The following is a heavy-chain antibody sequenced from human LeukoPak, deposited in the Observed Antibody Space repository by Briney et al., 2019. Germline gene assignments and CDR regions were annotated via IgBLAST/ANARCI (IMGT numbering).Heavy chain of an antibody. D-gene: IGHD3-22*01. Sequence: GGSLRLSCAASGFTFDDYAMHWVRQAPGKGLEWVSGISWNSGTIGYADSVKGRFTISRDNAKNSLYLQMNSLRAEDTALYYCARGGYYDNSGYPYWGQGTLVTVSS. CDR2: ISWNSGTI. V-gene: IGHV3-9*01. J-gene: IGHJ4*02. CDR1: GFTFDDYA. CDR3: ARGGYYDNSGYPY.